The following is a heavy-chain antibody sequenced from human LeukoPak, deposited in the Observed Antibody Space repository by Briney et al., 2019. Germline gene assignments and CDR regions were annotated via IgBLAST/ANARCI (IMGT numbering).Heavy chain of an antibody. V-gene: IGHV3-23*01. CDR3: AKSSMIVVVMYYFDY. CDR2: ISGSGGST. D-gene: IGHD3-22*01. CDR1: GFTFSSYA. Sequence: GGSLRPSCAASGFTFSSYAMSWVRQAPGKGLEWVSAISGSGGSTYYADSVKGRFTISRDNSKNTLYLQMNSLRAEDTAVYYCAKSSMIVVVMYYFDYWGQGTLVTVSS. J-gene: IGHJ4*02.